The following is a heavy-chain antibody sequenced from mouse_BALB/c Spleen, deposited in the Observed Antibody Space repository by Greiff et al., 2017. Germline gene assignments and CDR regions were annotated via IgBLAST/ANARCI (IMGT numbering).Heavy chain of an antibody. V-gene: IGHV5-4*02. J-gene: IGHJ4*01. CDR1: GFTFSDYY. Sequence: VQLQQSGGGLVKPGGSLKLSCAASGFTFSDYYMYWVRQTPEKRLEWVATISDGGSYTYYPDSVKGRFTISRDNAKNNLYLQMSSLKSEDTAMYYCARDRGDWGQGTSVTVSS. CDR3: ARDRGD. CDR2: ISDGGSYT. D-gene: IGHD3-1*01.